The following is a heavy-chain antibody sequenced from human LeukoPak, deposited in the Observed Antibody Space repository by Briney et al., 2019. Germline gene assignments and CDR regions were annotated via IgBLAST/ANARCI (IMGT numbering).Heavy chain of an antibody. J-gene: IGHJ5*02. CDR2: IIPILGIA. CDR1: GGTFSSYA. V-gene: IGHV1-69*04. D-gene: IGHD3-22*01. Sequence: SVKVSCKASGGTFSSYAISWVRQAPGQGLEWMGRIIPILGIANCAQKFQGRVTITADKSTSTAYMELSSLRSEDTAVYYCARHQMYYYDSSGYEAWFDPWGQGTLVTVSS. CDR3: ARHQMYYYDSSGYEAWFDP.